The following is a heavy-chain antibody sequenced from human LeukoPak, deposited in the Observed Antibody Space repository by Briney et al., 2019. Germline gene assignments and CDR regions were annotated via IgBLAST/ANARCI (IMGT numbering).Heavy chain of an antibody. Sequence: GASVKVSCKASGGTFSSYAISWVRQAPGQGLEWMGGIIPIFGTANYAQKFQGRVTITADESTSTAYMELSSLRSEDTAVYYCATGSPLWFGESNYWGQGTLVTVSS. V-gene: IGHV1-69*13. D-gene: IGHD3-10*01. J-gene: IGHJ4*02. CDR3: ATGSPLWFGESNY. CDR2: IIPIFGTA. CDR1: GGTFSSYA.